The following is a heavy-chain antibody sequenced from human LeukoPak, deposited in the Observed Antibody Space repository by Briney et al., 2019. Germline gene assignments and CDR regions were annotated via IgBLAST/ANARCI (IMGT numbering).Heavy chain of an antibody. CDR2: IYTTGST. CDR1: GGSFSSYY. CDR3: ARTHSSRYNWFDP. D-gene: IGHD6-13*01. V-gene: IGHV4-59*10. J-gene: IGHJ5*02. Sequence: PSETLSLTCAVYGGSFSSYYWSWIRQPAGKGLEWIGRIYTTGSTNYNPSLKSRVTMSVDTSKNQFSLTLSSVTAADTAVYYCARTHSSRYNWFDPWGQGTLVTVSS.